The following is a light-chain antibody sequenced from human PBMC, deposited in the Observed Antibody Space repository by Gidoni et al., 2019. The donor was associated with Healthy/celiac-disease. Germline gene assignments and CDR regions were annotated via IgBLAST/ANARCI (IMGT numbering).Light chain of an antibody. Sequence: DIVMTQSPDSLAVSLGERATINCKSNQSVLYNSNNKNCLAWYQQKPGQPPKMLIYWASTRESGVPDRFSGSGSGTDFTLTISSLQAEEVAVYYCQQYYSTPFTFGPGTKVDIK. V-gene: IGKV4-1*01. CDR2: WAS. J-gene: IGKJ3*01. CDR1: QSVLYNSNNKNC. CDR3: QQYYSTPFT.